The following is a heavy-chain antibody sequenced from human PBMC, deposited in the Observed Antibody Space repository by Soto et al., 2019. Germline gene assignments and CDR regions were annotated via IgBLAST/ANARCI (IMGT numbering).Heavy chain of an antibody. CDR1: GGSISSGVYY. CDR2: SYYSGSA. D-gene: IGHD2-21*01. V-gene: IGHV4-31*03. J-gene: IGHJ6*02. CDR3: ARDRIAVDPYYYYYGMDV. Sequence: SGTLSLTCTVSGGSISSGVYYWVLTRQQTGKGLEWIGYSYYSGSAYYNPSLKSRVTISVDTSKNQFSLKLSSVTAADTAVYYCARDRIAVDPYYYYYGMDVWGQGTTVT.